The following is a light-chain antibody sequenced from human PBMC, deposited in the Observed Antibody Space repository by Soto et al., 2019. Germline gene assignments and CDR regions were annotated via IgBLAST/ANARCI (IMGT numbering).Light chain of an antibody. Sequence: VMTHSPATLSVSPGERATLFCRSSQTVSRNVAWYQQKPGQVPRLLIYDPSTRATRTPARFSATRSGTAMTRTISSLQSEDFQLYSCHQYNNWPFNFGGGTKVEIK. CDR1: QTVSRN. J-gene: IGKJ4*01. CDR2: DPS. CDR3: HQYNNWPFN. V-gene: IGKV3-15*01.